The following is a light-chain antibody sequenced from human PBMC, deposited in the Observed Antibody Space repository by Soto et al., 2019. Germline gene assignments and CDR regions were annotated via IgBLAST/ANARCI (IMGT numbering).Light chain of an antibody. V-gene: IGKV3-11*01. J-gene: IGKJ4*01. CDR2: AAS. Sequence: DIGLTQSPGTLSLSPGERATLSCGASQSVSSYLAWYQQKPGQAPRLLIYAASSLQSGVPSRFSGSGSGTDFTLTISSLEPEDFAVYYCQQRYNWPLTFGGGTKVDI. CDR1: QSVSSY. CDR3: QQRYNWPLT.